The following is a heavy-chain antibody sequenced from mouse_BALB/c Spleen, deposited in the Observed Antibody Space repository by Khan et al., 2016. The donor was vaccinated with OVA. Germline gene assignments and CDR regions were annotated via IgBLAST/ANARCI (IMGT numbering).Heavy chain of an antibody. V-gene: IGHV1-4*01. Sequence: QVQLKESGAELARPGASVKMSCKASGYTFTTYTMHWVKQRPGQGLEWIGYINPSNGYNNYNQKFKDKSTLTADKSSSTAYMQLSSLTSDYSAVYYCASEGAYYRSDGWFSYWGQGTLVTVSA. D-gene: IGHD2-14*01. CDR3: ASEGAYYRSDGWFSY. CDR1: GYTFTTYT. J-gene: IGHJ3*01. CDR2: INPSNGYN.